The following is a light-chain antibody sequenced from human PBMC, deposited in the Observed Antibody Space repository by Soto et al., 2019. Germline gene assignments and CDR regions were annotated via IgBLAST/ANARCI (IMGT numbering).Light chain of an antibody. V-gene: IGKV3-15*01. Sequence: TQSPCTLYLSRGRIGTLACRAIQSVSSNLAWYQQKPGQSPRLLIYGASTRATGIPARFSGSGSGTEFTLTISSLQSEAFPVYYCEPYNTWRRFGQGTKVDIK. CDR3: EPYNTWRR. J-gene: IGKJ1*01. CDR2: GAS. CDR1: QSVSSN.